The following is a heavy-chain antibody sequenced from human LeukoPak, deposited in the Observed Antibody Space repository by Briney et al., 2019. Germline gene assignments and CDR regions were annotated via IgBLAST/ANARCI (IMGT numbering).Heavy chain of an antibody. D-gene: IGHD1-26*01. J-gene: IGHJ4*02. Sequence: PSETLSLTCTVSGGSISSGGYYWSWIRQHPGKGLEWIGYIYYSGSTNYNPSLKSRVTISVDTSKNQLSLKLSSVTAADTAVYYCARYSKNFGPARSGSGNYYGFDYWGQGTLVTVSS. V-gene: IGHV4-61*08. CDR2: IYYSGST. CDR3: ARYSKNFGPARSGSGNYYGFDY. CDR1: GGSISSGGYY.